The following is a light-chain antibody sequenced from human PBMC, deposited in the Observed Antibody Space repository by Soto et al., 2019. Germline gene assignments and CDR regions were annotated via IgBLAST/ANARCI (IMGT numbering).Light chain of an antibody. V-gene: IGKV3-15*01. CDR2: GAS. J-gene: IGKJ1*01. CDR1: QSVSSN. CDR3: HQYNNWPPWT. Sequence: EVVVTRSPATLSVSPGERATLSCRASQSVSSNLAWYQQKPGQAPRLLIYGASTRATGIPARFSGSGSGTEFTLTISSLQSEDYAVYYCHQYNNWPPWTFCQGTKVDI.